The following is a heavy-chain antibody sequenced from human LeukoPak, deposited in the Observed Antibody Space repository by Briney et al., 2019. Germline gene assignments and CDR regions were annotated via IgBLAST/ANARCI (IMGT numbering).Heavy chain of an antibody. V-gene: IGHV3-33*01. CDR2: IWYDGSNK. CDR3: ARSRIAAPTYFDY. Sequence: PGRSLRLSCAAPGFTFSSYGMHWVRQAPGKGLECVAVIWYDGSNKYYADSVKGRFTISRDNSKNTLYLQMNSLRAEDTAVYYCARSRIAAPTYFDYWGQGTLVTVSS. CDR1: GFTFSSYG. J-gene: IGHJ4*02. D-gene: IGHD6-6*01.